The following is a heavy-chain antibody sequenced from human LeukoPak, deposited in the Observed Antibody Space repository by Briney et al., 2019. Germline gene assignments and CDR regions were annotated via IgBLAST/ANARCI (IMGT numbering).Heavy chain of an antibody. CDR2: IYYSGST. CDR3: ARIMGDSSGYYYYDY. V-gene: IGHV4-59*01. Sequence: SETLSLTCTVSGGSISSYYWSWIRQPPGKGLEWIGYIYYSGSTNYNPSLKSRVTISVDTSKNQFSLKLSSVTAADTDVYYCARIMGDSSGYYYYDYWGQGTLVTVSS. D-gene: IGHD3-22*01. CDR1: GGSISSYY. J-gene: IGHJ4*02.